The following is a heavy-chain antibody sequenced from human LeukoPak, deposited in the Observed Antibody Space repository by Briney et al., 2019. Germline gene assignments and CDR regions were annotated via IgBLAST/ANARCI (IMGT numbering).Heavy chain of an antibody. V-gene: IGHV4-31*02. D-gene: IGHD3-16*01. CDR1: GFTFSSYA. CDR2: IYYSGST. CDR3: ASAHGYTNWFDP. Sequence: LRLSCAASGFTFSSYAMSWIRQHPGKGLEWIGYIYYSGSTYYNPSLKSRVTISVDTSKNQFSLKLSSVTAADTAVYYCASAHGYTNWFDPWGQGTLVTVSS. J-gene: IGHJ5*02.